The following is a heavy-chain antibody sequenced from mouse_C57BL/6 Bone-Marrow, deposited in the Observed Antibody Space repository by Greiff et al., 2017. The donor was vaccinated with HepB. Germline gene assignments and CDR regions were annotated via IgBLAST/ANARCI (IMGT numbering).Heavy chain of an antibody. V-gene: IGHV5-4*01. Sequence: EVKVVESGGGLVMPGGSLKLSCAASGFTFSSYAMSWVRQTPEKRLEWVATISDGGSYTYYPDNVKGRFTISRDNAKNNLYLQMSHLKSEDTAMYYCARDFFYYGSRWFAYWGQGTLVTVSA. J-gene: IGHJ3*01. D-gene: IGHD1-1*01. CDR3: ARDFFYYGSRWFAY. CDR1: GFTFSSYA. CDR2: ISDGGSYT.